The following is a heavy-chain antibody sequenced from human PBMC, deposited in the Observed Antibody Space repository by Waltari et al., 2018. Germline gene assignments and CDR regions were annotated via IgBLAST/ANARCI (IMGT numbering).Heavy chain of an antibody. D-gene: IGHD1-26*01. J-gene: IGHJ6*03. CDR3: ARGGWQLPSPYYYYYMDV. CDR1: VGSFSGYY. Sequence: QVQLQQWGAGLLKPSETLSLTFPVYVGSFSGYYCSWIRHPPGKGLEWIGEINHSGSTNYNPSLKSRVTISVDTSKNQFSLKLSSVTAADTAVYYCARGGWQLPSPYYYYYMDVWGKGTTVTVSS. CDR2: INHSGST. V-gene: IGHV4-34*01.